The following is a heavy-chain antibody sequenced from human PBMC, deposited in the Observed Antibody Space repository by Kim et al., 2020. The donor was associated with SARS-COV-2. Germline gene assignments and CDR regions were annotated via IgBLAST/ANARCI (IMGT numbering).Heavy chain of an antibody. V-gene: IGHV3-48*02. CDR1: GFTFSSYS. D-gene: IGHD2-15*01. J-gene: IGHJ4*02. Sequence: GGSLRLSCAASGFTFSSYSMNWVRQAPGKGLEWDSYISSSSSTIYYADSVKGRFTISRDNAKNSLYLQMNSLRDEDTAVYYCARGYCSGGSCYLSRLSDYWGQGTLVTVSS. CDR2: ISSSSSTI. CDR3: ARGYCSGGSCYLSRLSDY.